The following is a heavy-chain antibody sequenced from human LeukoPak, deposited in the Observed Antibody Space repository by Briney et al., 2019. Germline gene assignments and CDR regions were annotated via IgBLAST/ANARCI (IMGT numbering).Heavy chain of an antibody. D-gene: IGHD6-13*01. V-gene: IGHV3-9*01. CDR2: INWKSNNI. CDR3: ARDRAGYFYAMDV. Sequence: GGSLRLSCAASGFTFGDYAMHWVRQAPGKGLEWVSGINWKSNNIGYADSVKGRFTISRDNAKNSLYLQMNSLRTEDTALYYRARDRAGYFYAMDVWGQGTSVTVSS. J-gene: IGHJ6*02. CDR1: GFTFGDYA.